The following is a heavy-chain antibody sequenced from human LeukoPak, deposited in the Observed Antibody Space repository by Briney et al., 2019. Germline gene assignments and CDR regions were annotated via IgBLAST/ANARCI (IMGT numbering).Heavy chain of an antibody. Sequence: SETLSLTCTVSGGSVSSDSYFWTWIRQPPGKGLEWIGYIYYSGSTNYNPSLKSRVTISLDTSKSQISLKLSSVTTADTAVYYCARGQRRLQDYWGQGTLVTVSS. J-gene: IGHJ4*02. V-gene: IGHV4-61*01. CDR3: ARGQRRLQDY. CDR2: IYYSGST. CDR1: GGSVSSDSYF.